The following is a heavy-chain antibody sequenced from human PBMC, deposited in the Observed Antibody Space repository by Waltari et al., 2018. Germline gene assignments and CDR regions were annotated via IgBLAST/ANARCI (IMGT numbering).Heavy chain of an antibody. CDR3: AKDTGRYYYYMDV. Sequence: EVQLVESGGGWIQRGGSLRLSCATSGFFVSSNYMTWVHQAPGRGLWGVSLIYSGGSTYYAHSVKGRFTISRYNSKNTLFLQMNSLRAEDTAMYYCAKDTGRYYYYMDVWGKGTTVTVSS. J-gene: IGHJ6*03. D-gene: IGHD4-17*01. CDR2: IYSGGST. CDR1: GFFVSSNY. V-gene: IGHV3-66*03.